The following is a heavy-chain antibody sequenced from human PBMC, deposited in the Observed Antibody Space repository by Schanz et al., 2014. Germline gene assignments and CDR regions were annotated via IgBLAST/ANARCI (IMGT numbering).Heavy chain of an antibody. CDR1: EFSFSSFG. Sequence: EVQLVESGGGLVQPRGSLRLSCAASEFSFSSFGMNWVRQAPGKGLEWVSYISSSSSTIYYADSVKGRFTISRDNAKNTVYLQMNSLRSDDAAVYYCAKESEIVVVVGTSMSGDFHHWGQGTLVTVSS. J-gene: IGHJ1*01. CDR2: ISSSSSTI. CDR3: AKESEIVVVVGTSMSGDFHH. V-gene: IGHV3-48*01. D-gene: IGHD2-15*01.